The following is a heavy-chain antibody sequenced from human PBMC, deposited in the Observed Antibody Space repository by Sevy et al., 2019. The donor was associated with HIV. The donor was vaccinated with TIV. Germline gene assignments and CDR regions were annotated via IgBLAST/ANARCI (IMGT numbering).Heavy chain of an antibody. Sequence: GGSLRLSCAASGFTFSSYWMHWVRQAPGKGLVWVSRINSDGSSTSYADSVKGRFTISRDNAKNTLYLQMNSLRAEDTAGYYCAREGYDFWSGYYYYGMDVWGQGTTVTVSS. CDR2: INSDGSST. V-gene: IGHV3-74*01. J-gene: IGHJ6*02. CDR3: AREGYDFWSGYYYYGMDV. CDR1: GFTFSSYW. D-gene: IGHD3-3*01.